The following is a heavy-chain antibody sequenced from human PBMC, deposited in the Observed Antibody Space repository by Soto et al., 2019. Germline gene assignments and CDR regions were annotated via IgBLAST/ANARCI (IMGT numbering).Heavy chain of an antibody. V-gene: IGHV1-3*01. CDR2: INAGNGNT. CDR1: GYTFTSYA. Sequence: ASVKVSCKASGYTFTSYAMHWVRQAPGQRLEWMGWINAGNGNTKYSQKFQGRVTITRDTSASTAYVELSSLRSEDTAVYYCARGPSGYCSGGSCTYGMDVWGQGTTVTVSS. CDR3: ARGPSGYCSGGSCTYGMDV. J-gene: IGHJ6*02. D-gene: IGHD2-15*01.